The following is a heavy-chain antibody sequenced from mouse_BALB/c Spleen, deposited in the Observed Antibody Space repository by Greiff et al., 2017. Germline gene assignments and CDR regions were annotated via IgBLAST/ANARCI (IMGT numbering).Heavy chain of an antibody. Sequence: EVKLMESGPGLVKPSQSLSLTCTVTGYSITSDYAWNWIRQFPGNKLEWMGYISYSGSTSYNPSLKSRISITRDTSKNQFFLQLNSVTTEDTATYYCARGYDSFDYWGQGTTLTVSS. V-gene: IGHV3-2*02. CDR3: ARGYDSFDY. CDR2: ISYSGST. CDR1: GYSITSDYA. J-gene: IGHJ2*01. D-gene: IGHD2-4*01.